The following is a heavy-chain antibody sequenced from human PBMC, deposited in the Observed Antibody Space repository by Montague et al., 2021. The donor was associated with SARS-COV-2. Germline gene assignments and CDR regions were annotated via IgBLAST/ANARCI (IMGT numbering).Heavy chain of an antibody. J-gene: IGHJ5*01. CDR1: GYSISSGYF. Sequence: SETLSLTCSVSGYSISSGYFWGWIRQPPWKGLEWIGAIYHGGFTXXNPXXXSRLTMSLDTSKNQFSLRLSSVTAADTAIYYCARAYCGGDCNYLYIWFDSWGQGALVTVSS. V-gene: IGHV4-38-2*02. CDR2: IYHGGFT. CDR3: ARAYCGGDCNYLYIWFDS. D-gene: IGHD2-21*01.